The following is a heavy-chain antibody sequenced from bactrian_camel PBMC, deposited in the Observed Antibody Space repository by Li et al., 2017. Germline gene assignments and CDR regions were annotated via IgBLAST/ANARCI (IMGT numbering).Heavy chain of an antibody. V-gene: IGHV3S9*01. J-gene: IGHJ4*01. D-gene: IGHD1*01. CDR3: VLDGEKY. CDR2: IYSDGTP. Sequence: HVQLVESGGGLVQPGGSLRLSCAASGFTFSVCTMGWYRQIPGKERVVVSTIYSDGTPYYADSVKGRFTMSRDNAKNTVYLQLNSLKTEDMAMYYCVLDGEKYWGQGTQVTVS. CDR1: GFTFSVCT.